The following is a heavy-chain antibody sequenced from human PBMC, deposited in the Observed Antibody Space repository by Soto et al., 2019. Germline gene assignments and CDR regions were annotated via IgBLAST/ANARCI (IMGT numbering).Heavy chain of an antibody. CDR3: ARDRSVTEEPPASGYFDF. CDR2: IIPILGIA. V-gene: IGHV1-69*08. J-gene: IGHJ4*02. D-gene: IGHD4-17*01. Sequence: QVQLVQSGAEVKKPGSSVKVSCKASGGTFSSYTISWVRQAPGQGLEWMGRIIPILGIANYAQKFQGRVTITADKSTSTAYMELSRLRSEATAVYYCARDRSVTEEPPASGYFDFWGQGNMVTVS. CDR1: GGTFSSYT.